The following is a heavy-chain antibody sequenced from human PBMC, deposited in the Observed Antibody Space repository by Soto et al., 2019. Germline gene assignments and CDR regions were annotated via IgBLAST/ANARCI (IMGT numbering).Heavy chain of an antibody. J-gene: IGHJ1*01. CDR1: GFTFSSYW. CDR2: IKQDGSDK. D-gene: IGHD3-10*01. V-gene: IGHV3-7*03. Sequence: EVQLVESGGGLVQPGGSLRLSCAASGFTFSSYWMTWVRQAPGKGLECVANIKQDGSDKYYVDSVKGRFTISRDNAKNSLYLQMNSLRVEDTAVYYCARQTRAPESRGQGTLVTVSS. CDR3: ARQTRAPES.